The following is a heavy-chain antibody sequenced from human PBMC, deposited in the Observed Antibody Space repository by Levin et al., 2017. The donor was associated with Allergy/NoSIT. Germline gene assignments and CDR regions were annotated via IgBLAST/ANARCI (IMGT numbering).Heavy chain of an antibody. J-gene: IGHJ6*02. CDR2: ISYDGSNK. Sequence: GESLKISCAASGFTFSSYAMHWVRQAPGKGLEWVAVISYDGSNKYYADSVKGRFTISRDNSKNTLYLQMNSLRAEDTAVYYCARFADVLRFLEWPTPGGMDVWGQGTTVTVSS. CDR1: GFTFSSYA. V-gene: IGHV3-30*04. CDR3: ARFADVLRFLEWPTPGGMDV. D-gene: IGHD3-3*01.